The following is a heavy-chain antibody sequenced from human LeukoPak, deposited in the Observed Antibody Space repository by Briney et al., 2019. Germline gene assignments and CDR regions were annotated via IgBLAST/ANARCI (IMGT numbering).Heavy chain of an antibody. J-gene: IGHJ4*02. CDR3: AKCIGFGEFDPVD. CDR2: ISGSGRST. D-gene: IGHD3-10*01. Sequence: GGSLRLSCAGSGFTFSSYAMNWVRQAPGKGLEWVSSISGSGRSTYYAESVKGRFTISRDNSKNTVYLQMNSLRAEDTALYYCAKCIGFGEFDPVDWGQGTLVTVSS. V-gene: IGHV3-23*01. CDR1: GFTFSSYA.